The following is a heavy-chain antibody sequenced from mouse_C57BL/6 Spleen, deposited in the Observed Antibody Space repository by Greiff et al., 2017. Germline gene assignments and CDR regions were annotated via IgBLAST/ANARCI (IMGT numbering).Heavy chain of an antibody. CDR2: INPYNGDT. V-gene: IGHV1-20*01. CDR3: AREQEILSFAY. Sequence: VQLQQSGPELVKPGDSVKISCKASGYSFTGYFMNWVMQSHGKSLEWIGRINPYNGDTFYNQKFKGKATLTVDKSSSTAHMELRSLTYEDSAVYYCAREQEILSFAYWGQGTLVTVSA. CDR1: GYSFTGYF. J-gene: IGHJ3*01.